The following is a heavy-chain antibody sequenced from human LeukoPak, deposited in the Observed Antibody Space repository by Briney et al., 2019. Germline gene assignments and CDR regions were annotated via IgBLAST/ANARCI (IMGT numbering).Heavy chain of an antibody. CDR3: SRGPCYGSGSYSMHDW. V-gene: IGHV1-18*01. D-gene: IGHD3-10*01. Sequence: ASVKVSCKASGYTFTSYDISWVRHPPAQGLEWMGWISAYNDNTNYAQKFQGRVTMTTATSTSTAYMELRSLRSDDKAVYYYSRGPCYGSGSYSMHDWGGQGSLVSVYS. CDR1: GYTFTSYD. J-gene: IGHJ4*02. CDR2: ISAYNDNT.